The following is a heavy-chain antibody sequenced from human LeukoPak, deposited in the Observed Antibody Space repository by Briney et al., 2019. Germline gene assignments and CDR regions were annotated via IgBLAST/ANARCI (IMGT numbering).Heavy chain of an antibody. CDR3: ARVGYCSSSSCLNYGMDV. CDR2: ISSNGGST. J-gene: IGHJ6*02. CDR1: GFTFSSFS. V-gene: IGHV3-64*01. D-gene: IGHD2-2*01. Sequence: PGGSLRLSCAASGFTFSSFSMHWVRQAPGKGLESVSAISSNGGSTYYANSVKGRFTISRDNAKNSLYLQMNSLRAEDTAVYYCARVGYCSSSSCLNYGMDVWGQGTTVTVSS.